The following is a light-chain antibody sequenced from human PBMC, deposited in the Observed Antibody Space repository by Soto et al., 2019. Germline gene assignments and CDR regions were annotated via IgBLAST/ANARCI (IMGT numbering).Light chain of an antibody. CDR2: DVN. Sequence: QSVLTQPASVSGSPGQSITISCTGTSSDVGGYNYVSWYQQHPGKAPKLMIYDVNNRPSGVSNRFSGSKSGSTASLTIFGLQAEDEADYYCSSYTNSIYVFGTGTKVTVL. CDR3: SSYTNSIYV. V-gene: IGLV2-14*01. CDR1: SSDVGGYNY. J-gene: IGLJ1*01.